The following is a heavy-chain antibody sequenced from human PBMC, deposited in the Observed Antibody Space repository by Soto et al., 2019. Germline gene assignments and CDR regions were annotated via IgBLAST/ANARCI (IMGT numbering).Heavy chain of an antibody. J-gene: IGHJ6*02. CDR2: IWYDGINT. D-gene: IGHD3-10*01. Sequence: VQLVESGGGVVQPGRSLRLSCAASGFTFSNYGMHWVRQAPGKGLDWVAVIWYDGINTYYADSVKGRFTISRDNSKNTLYLQMNSLRAEDTAVYYCARDRAFRSGYYYYGLDVWGQGTTVTVSS. CDR1: GFTFSNYG. V-gene: IGHV3-33*01. CDR3: ARDRAFRSGYYYYGLDV.